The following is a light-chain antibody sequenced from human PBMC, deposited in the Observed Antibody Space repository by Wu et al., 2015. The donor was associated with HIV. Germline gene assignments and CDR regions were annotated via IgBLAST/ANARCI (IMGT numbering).Light chain of an antibody. CDR2: GAS. CDR3: LQDYTYPWT. J-gene: IGKJ1*01. CDR1: QDIAND. V-gene: IGKV1-6*01. Sequence: AIQMTQSPSSLSASVGDSVTLTCRASQDIANDLGWYQQKPGKAPKLLIYGASTLQSGVPSRFSGSGSGTDFTLTISSLQPEDFATYYCLQDYTYPWTFGQGTRVEV.